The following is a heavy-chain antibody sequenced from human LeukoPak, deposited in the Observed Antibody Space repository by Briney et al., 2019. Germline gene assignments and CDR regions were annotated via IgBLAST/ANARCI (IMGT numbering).Heavy chain of an antibody. V-gene: IGHV2-5*01. CDR3: AHRLTGSSSVKVNWFDP. CDR1: GFSLSTSGVG. D-gene: IGHD6-6*01. J-gene: IGHJ5*02. CDR2: IYWNDDK. Sequence: ESGPTLVKPTQTLTLTCTFSGFSLSTSGVGVGWIRQPPGKALERLALIYWNDDKRYSPSLKSRLTITKDTSKNQVVLTMTNMDPVDTATYYCAHRLTGSSSVKVNWFDPWGQGTLVTVSS.